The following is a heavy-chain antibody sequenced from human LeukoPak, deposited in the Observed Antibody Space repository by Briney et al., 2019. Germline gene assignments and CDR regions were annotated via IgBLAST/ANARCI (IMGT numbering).Heavy chain of an antibody. CDR1: GGSISSGGYY. CDR3: ARRGYYCSSTSCPNYYYYYYMDV. V-gene: IGHV4-61*08. CDR2: IYYSGST. D-gene: IGHD2-2*01. J-gene: IGHJ6*03. Sequence: SQTLSLTCTVSGGSISSGGYYWSWIRQPPGKGLEWIGYIYYSGSTNYNPSLKSRVTISVDTSKNQFSLKLSSVTAADTAVYYCARRGYYCSSTSCPNYYYYYYMDVWGKGTAVTVSS.